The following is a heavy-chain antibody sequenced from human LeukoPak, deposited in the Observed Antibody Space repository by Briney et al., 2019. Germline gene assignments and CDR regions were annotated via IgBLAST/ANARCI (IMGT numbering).Heavy chain of an antibody. CDR1: GFTFSSYA. CDR2: ISYDGSNK. D-gene: IGHD6-13*01. J-gene: IGHJ4*02. CDR3: ARDRGYSSSWYGYFDY. Sequence: GGSLRLSCAASGFTFSSYAMHWVRQAPGKGLEWVAVISYDGSNKYYADSVKGRFTISRDNSKNTLYLQMNSLRAEDTAVYYCARDRGYSSSWYGYFDYWGQGTLVTVSS. V-gene: IGHV3-30-3*01.